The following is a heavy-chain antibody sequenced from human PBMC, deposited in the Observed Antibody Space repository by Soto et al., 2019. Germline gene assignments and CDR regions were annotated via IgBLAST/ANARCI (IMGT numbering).Heavy chain of an antibody. CDR1: GFNVNSDY. V-gene: IGHV3-53*01. Sequence: WGSLRLSCAASGFNVNSDYMNWVRQTPGKGLEWVASIYSGETTYYADPVRRRFTISSDKSKNTLYFQLSSLRIEDTAVYYCTRDGRGLGRLSLFEYWGQGVLVTVSS. D-gene: IGHD2-21*02. CDR3: TRDGRGLGRLSLFEY. J-gene: IGHJ4*02. CDR2: IYSGETT.